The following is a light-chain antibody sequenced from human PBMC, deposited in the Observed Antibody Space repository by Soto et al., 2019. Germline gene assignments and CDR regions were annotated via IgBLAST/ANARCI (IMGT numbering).Light chain of an antibody. CDR3: SSYTSSGTLV. CDR2: EVT. J-gene: IGLJ2*01. Sequence: QSALTQPASVSGSPVQSITISCTGTSSDVGGYNFVSWYQQHPGKAPKLMTYEVTNRPSGVSNRFSGSKSANTASLTISGLQAEDEADYYCSSYTSSGTLVFGGGTKLTVL. V-gene: IGLV2-14*01. CDR1: SSDVGGYNF.